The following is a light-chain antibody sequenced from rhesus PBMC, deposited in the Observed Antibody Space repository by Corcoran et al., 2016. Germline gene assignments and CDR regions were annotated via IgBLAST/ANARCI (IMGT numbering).Light chain of an antibody. J-gene: IGKJ3*01. Sequence: DIVVTQTPLSLSVTPGEPASISCRSSQSLLHSNGYTYLHWYLQKPGQSPHPLIYEVSSRASGVPDRFSGSGSGTDFTLKISRVEAEDIGVYYCEQTLQTPLTFGPGTKLDIK. V-gene: IGKV2-78*01. CDR2: EVS. CDR3: EQTLQTPLT. CDR1: QSLLHSNGYTY.